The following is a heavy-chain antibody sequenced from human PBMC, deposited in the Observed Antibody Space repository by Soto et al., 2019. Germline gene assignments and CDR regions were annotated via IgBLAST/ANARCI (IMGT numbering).Heavy chain of an antibody. V-gene: IGHV1-69*01. Sequence: QVQLVQSGAEVKKPGSSLRVSCKASGGSFRSYAFSWVRQAPGQGLEWMGGVIPMFGTPKNAQKFKTRVTIAADEFTRTVYMELSSLTSEDTAIYYCARAYDVRSGNYYGMDVWGQGTTVTVSS. CDR2: VIPMFGTP. CDR3: ARAYDVRSGNYYGMDV. J-gene: IGHJ6*02. CDR1: GGSFRSYA. D-gene: IGHD3-3*01.